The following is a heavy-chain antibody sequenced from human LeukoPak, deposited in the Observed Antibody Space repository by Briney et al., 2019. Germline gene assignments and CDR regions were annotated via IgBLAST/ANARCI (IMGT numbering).Heavy chain of an antibody. V-gene: IGHV1-2*02. CDR1: GYTFTGYQ. Sequence: GASVKVSCKASGYTFTGYQIHWMRQAPGQGLEWMGWINPHSGGTNSAQMFQGRVTMTRDTSITTAYMELNNLRSDDTAVYYCARKESGYSSGWYPSNWFDPWGQGTLVTVSS. J-gene: IGHJ5*02. CDR2: INPHSGGT. CDR3: ARKESGYSSGWYPSNWFDP. D-gene: IGHD6-19*01.